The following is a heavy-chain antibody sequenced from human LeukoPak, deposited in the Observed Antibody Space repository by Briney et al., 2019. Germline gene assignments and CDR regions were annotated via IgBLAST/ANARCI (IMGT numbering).Heavy chain of an antibody. CDR2: INHSGST. CDR3: ASPGGYSGSLVY. D-gene: IGHD1-26*01. V-gene: IGHV4-34*01. CDR1: GGSFSGYY. Sequence: PSETLSLTCAVYGGSFSGYYWSWIRQPPGKGLEWIGEINHSGSTNYNPSLKSRVTISVDTSKNQFSLKLSSVTAADTAVYYCASPGGYSGSLVYWGQGTLVTVSS. J-gene: IGHJ4*02.